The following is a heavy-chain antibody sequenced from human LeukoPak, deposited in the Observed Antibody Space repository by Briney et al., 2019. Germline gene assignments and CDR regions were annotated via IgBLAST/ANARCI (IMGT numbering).Heavy chain of an antibody. CDR1: EFTFSSYW. Sequence: GGSLRLSCVASEFTFSSYWMHWVRQAPGKGLVWVSRINTDGSSTSYADSVKGRFTISRDNAKNTLYLQMNSVRAEDTAVYYCARLNKYYEILTGYASAYYFDYWGQGTLVTVSS. CDR3: ARLNKYYEILTGYASAYYFDY. J-gene: IGHJ4*02. D-gene: IGHD3-9*01. CDR2: INTDGSST. V-gene: IGHV3-74*01.